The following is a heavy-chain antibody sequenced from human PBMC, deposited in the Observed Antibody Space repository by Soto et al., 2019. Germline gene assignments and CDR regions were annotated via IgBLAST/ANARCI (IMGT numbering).Heavy chain of an antibody. CDR3: ARDQIRFLEWLSPGSFDP. CDR2: INPNSGGT. Sequence: ASVKVSCKASGYTFTGYYMHWVRQAPGQGLEWMGWINPNSGGTNYAQKFQGRVTMTRDTSISTAYMELSRLRSDDTAVYYCARDQIRFLEWLSPGSFDPWGQGTLVTVSS. V-gene: IGHV1-2*02. J-gene: IGHJ5*02. CDR1: GYTFTGYY. D-gene: IGHD3-3*01.